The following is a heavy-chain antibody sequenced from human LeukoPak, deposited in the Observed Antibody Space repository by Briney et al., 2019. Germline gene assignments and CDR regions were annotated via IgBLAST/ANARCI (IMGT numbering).Heavy chain of an antibody. D-gene: IGHD5-18*01. Sequence: SETLSLTCTVSGGSLSSYYWSWIRQPAGKGLEWIGRIYTSGSTNYNPSLKSRVTMSVDTSKNQFSLKLSSVTAADTAVYYCAIRGYSYGWDAFDIWGQGTMVTVSS. J-gene: IGHJ3*02. CDR3: AIRGYSYGWDAFDI. V-gene: IGHV4-4*07. CDR2: IYTSGST. CDR1: GGSLSSYY.